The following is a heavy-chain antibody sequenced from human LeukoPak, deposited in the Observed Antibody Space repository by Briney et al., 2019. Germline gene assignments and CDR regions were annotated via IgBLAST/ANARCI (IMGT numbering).Heavy chain of an antibody. V-gene: IGHV4-30-2*01. CDR3: ARDRDGLYSSGWYH. CDR2: IYHSGST. D-gene: IGHD6-19*01. CDR1: GGSISSGGYY. J-gene: IGHJ5*02. Sequence: SETLSLTCTVSGGSISSGGYYWSWIRQPPGKGLEWIGYIYHSGSTYYNPSLKSRVTISVDTSKNQFSLKLSSVTAADTAVYYCARDRDGLYSSGWYHWGQGTLVTVSS.